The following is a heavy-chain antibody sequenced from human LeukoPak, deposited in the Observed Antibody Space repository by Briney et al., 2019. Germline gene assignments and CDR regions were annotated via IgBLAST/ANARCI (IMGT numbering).Heavy chain of an antibody. CDR3: TTGPGHYGMDV. CDR1: GFTFSNAG. Sequence: GGSLRLSCAASGFTFSNAGMSWVRQAPRKGLEWVCRIKSKTDGGTTDYAAPVKVRFTISRDDSKNTLYLQMNSLKTEDTAVYYCTTGPGHYGMDVWGKGTTVTVSS. CDR2: IKSKTDGGTT. J-gene: IGHJ6*04. V-gene: IGHV3-15*01.